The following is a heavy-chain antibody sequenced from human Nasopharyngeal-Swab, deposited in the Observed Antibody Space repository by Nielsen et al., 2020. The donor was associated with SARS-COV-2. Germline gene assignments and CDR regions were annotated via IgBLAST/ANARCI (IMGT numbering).Heavy chain of an antibody. CDR3: ARDTWDIVVVPAAAGDAFDI. D-gene: IGHD2-2*01. Sequence: GGSLRLSCAASGFTFSSYSMNWVRQAPGKGLEWVSYISSSSSTIYYADSVKGRFTISRDNAKNSLYLQMNSLRAEDTAVYYCARDTWDIVVVPAAAGDAFDIWGPGTMVTVSS. CDR1: GFTFSSYS. CDR2: ISSSSSTI. V-gene: IGHV3-48*01. J-gene: IGHJ3*02.